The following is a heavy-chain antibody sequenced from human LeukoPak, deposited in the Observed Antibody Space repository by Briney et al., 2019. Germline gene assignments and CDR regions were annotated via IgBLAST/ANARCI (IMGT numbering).Heavy chain of an antibody. CDR1: GGSISSGGYY. V-gene: IGHV4-31*03. CDR3: ARDRKRYDAFDI. Sequence: NPSQTLSLTCTVSGGSISSGGYYWSWIRQHPGKGLEWIGYIYYSGSTYYNPSLKSRVTISVDTSKNQFSLKLSSVTAADTAVYYCARDRKRYDAFDIRGQGTMVTVSS. CDR2: IYYSGST. D-gene: IGHD3-16*01. J-gene: IGHJ3*02.